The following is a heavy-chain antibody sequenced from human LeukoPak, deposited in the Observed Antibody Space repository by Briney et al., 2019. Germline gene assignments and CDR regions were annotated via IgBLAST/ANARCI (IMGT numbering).Heavy chain of an antibody. CDR3: VRRIVGATTELLFDY. CDR1: GFTFSSYG. V-gene: IGHV3-30*03. D-gene: IGHD1-26*01. J-gene: IGHJ4*02. CDR2: ISYDGSNK. Sequence: GRSLRLSCADSGFTFSSYGVHWVRQAPGKGLEWVAVISYDGSNKYYADSVKGRFTISRDNSKNTLYLQMNSLRAEDTAVYYCVRRIVGATTELLFDYWGQGTLVTVSS.